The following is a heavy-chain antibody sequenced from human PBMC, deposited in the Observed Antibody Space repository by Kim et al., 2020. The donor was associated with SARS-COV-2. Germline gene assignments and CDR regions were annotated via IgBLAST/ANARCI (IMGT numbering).Heavy chain of an antibody. CDR1: GFTFSSYN. D-gene: IGHD6-19*01. Sequence: GGSLRLSCAASGFTFSSYNMNWVRQAPGKGLEWVSGISTSSSNIYYADSVEGRSIISRDNARNSLYLQMNSLRAEDTAVYYCARLAGKGVDYWGQGTLVTVSS. V-gene: IGHV3-21*01. CDR2: ISTSSSNI. CDR3: ARLAGKGVDY. J-gene: IGHJ4*02.